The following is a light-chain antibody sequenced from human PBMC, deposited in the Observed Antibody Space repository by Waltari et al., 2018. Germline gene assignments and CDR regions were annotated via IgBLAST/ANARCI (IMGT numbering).Light chain of an antibody. V-gene: IGLV1-40*01. CDR1: SANIGAGYA. J-gene: IGLJ3*02. CDR3: QSYDTSLSGSNWV. CDR2: ANT. Sequence: QSVLTQPPSVSGAPGQRVTVSCTGRSANIGAGYAVPWSQHLPGTPPKRPISANTHRPSGVPDRFSGSKSGTSASLAITGLQADDEADYYCQSYDTSLSGSNWVFGGGTKLTVL.